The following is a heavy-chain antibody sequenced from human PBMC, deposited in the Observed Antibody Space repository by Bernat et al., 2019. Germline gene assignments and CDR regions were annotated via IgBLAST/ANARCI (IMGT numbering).Heavy chain of an antibody. D-gene: IGHD6-19*01. Sequence: EVQLLESGGGLVQPGGSLRLSCAASGFTFSSYAMSWVRQAPGKGLEWVSAISGSGGSTYYTESVKGRFTISRDNPKNTLYRQMNSLRAEDTAVYYCAKRVRVAVVGYLKYGAQGPMVTPSS. CDR1: GFTFSSYA. CDR2: ISGSGGST. CDR3: AKRVRVAVVGYLKY. V-gene: IGHV3-23*01. J-gene: IGHJ4*02.